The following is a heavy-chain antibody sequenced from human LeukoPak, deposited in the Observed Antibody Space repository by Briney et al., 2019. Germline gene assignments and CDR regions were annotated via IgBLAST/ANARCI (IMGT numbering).Heavy chain of an antibody. Sequence: GGSLRLSCAASGFTFSDYYMSWIRQTPGKGLEWVSYISSSGSTIYYADSVKGRFTISRDNAKNSLYLQMNSLRAEDTAVYYCARVVLGYCSSTSCQPGYYYYYMDVWGKGTTVTVSS. CDR3: ARVVLGYCSSTSCQPGYYYYYMDV. D-gene: IGHD2-2*01. CDR1: GFTFSDYY. J-gene: IGHJ6*03. CDR2: ISSSGSTI. V-gene: IGHV3-11*04.